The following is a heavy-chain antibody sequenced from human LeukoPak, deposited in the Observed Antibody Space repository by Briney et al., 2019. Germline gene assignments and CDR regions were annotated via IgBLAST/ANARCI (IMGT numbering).Heavy chain of an antibody. V-gene: IGHV3-74*01. D-gene: IGHD3-22*01. J-gene: IGHJ4*02. CDR2: INTDGSST. CDR1: GFTFSSYW. Sequence: QPGGSLRLSCAASGFTFSSYWMHWVRQAPGKGLVWVSRINTDGSSTSYADSVKGRFTISRDNAKNTLYLQMNSLRAEDTAVYYCAREGPLLPFDYWGQGTLVTVSS. CDR3: AREGPLLPFDY.